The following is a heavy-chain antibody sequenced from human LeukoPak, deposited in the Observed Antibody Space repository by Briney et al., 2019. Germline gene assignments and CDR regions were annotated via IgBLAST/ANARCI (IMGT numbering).Heavy chain of an antibody. J-gene: IGHJ4*02. Sequence: GGSLRLSCAASGFTFSSYSMNWVRQAPGKGLEWVSSISSSSSYTYYADSVKGRFTISRDNAKNSLYLQMNSLRAEDTAVYYCARDAHYYGSGSYSYFDYWGPGTLVTVSS. CDR1: GFTFSSYS. CDR2: ISSSSSYT. CDR3: ARDAHYYGSGSYSYFDY. V-gene: IGHV3-21*01. D-gene: IGHD3-10*01.